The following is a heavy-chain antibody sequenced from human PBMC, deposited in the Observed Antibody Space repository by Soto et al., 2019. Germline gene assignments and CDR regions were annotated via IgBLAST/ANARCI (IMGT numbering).Heavy chain of an antibody. CDR2: IYWDDYK. D-gene: IGHD3-10*01. CDR1: GFSLDTSGVG. J-gene: IGHJ4*02. CDR3: AHKGSGLYPLDY. V-gene: IGHV2-5*02. Sequence: ESGPTLVKPTQTLTLTCTFSGFSLDTSGVGVGWIRQPPGKALEWVAVIYWDDYKHFSPSLESRLTITKDTSKNLVVLTMTDMDPVDTATYYCAHKGSGLYPLDYWGQGTLVTVSS.